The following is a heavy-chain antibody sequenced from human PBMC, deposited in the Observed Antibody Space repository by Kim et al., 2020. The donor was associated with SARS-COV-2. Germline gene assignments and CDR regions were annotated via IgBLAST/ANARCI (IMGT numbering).Heavy chain of an antibody. CDR3: ARRPHAFDI. Sequence: GSTSYNPSLKSRVTISVDTSKNQFSLKLSSVTAADTAVYYCARRPHAFDIWGQGTMVTVSS. V-gene: IGHV4-39*01. CDR2: GST. J-gene: IGHJ3*02.